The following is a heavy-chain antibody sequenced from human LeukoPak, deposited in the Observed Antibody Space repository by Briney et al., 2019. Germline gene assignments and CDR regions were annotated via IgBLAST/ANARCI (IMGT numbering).Heavy chain of an antibody. D-gene: IGHD3-22*01. Sequence: GGSLRLSCAASGFTFSSYAMSWVRQAPGKWLEWVSAISGSGGSTYYADSVKGRFTISRDNSKNTLYLQMNSLRAEDTAVYYCAKTIRYYDSSGYEFDYWGQGTLVTVSS. CDR2: ISGSGGST. CDR1: GFTFSSYA. J-gene: IGHJ4*02. V-gene: IGHV3-23*01. CDR3: AKTIRYYDSSGYEFDY.